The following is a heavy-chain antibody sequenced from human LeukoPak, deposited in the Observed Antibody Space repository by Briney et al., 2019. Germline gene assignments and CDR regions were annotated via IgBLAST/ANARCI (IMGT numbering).Heavy chain of an antibody. J-gene: IGHJ1*01. CDR1: GFTFSTYN. CDR3: ARGQYDRSPFLQH. CDR2: ISSSSGTI. Sequence: GGSLRLSCAASGFTFSTYNMNWVRQAPGKGLEWVSYISSSSGTIYYADSVKGRFTISRDNAKNSMYLQMNSLRAEDTAVYYCARGQYDRSPFLQHWGQGTLVTVSS. V-gene: IGHV3-48*04. D-gene: IGHD3-22*01.